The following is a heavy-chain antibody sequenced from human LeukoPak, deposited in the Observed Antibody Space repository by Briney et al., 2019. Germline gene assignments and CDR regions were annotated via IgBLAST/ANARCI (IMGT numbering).Heavy chain of an antibody. Sequence: PGGSLRLSCAASGFTFSSYEMNWVRQAPGKGLEWVSYISSSGSTIYYADSVKGRFTISRDNAKNSLCLQMNSLRAEDTAVYYCARVHYDFWSGYSSPYGMDVWGQGTTVTVSS. J-gene: IGHJ6*02. CDR2: ISSSGSTI. CDR3: ARVHYDFWSGYSSPYGMDV. V-gene: IGHV3-48*03. CDR1: GFTFSSYE. D-gene: IGHD3-3*01.